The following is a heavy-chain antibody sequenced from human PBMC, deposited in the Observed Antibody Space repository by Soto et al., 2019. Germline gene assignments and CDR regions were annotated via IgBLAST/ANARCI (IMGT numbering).Heavy chain of an antibody. J-gene: IGHJ4*02. CDR1: GGSITNNNW. D-gene: IGHD5-12*01. Sequence: PSETLSLTCDVSGGSITNNNWWSWVRQPPGEGLEWIGEMHHIGSTNYNPSLKSRVTMSVDTSKNQFFLKLNSVTAADTAVYYCTKNSAYALDYWGQGPLVPVSS. V-gene: IGHV4-4*02. CDR2: MHHIGST. CDR3: TKNSAYALDY.